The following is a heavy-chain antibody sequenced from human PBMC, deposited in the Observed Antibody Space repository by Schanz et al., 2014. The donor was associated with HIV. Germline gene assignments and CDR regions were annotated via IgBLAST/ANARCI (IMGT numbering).Heavy chain of an antibody. J-gene: IGHJ6*02. CDR1: GFTISSNY. V-gene: IGHV3-66*01. Sequence: EVQLLESGGGLVQPGGSLRLSCTVSGFTISSNYMSWVRQAPGKGLEWVSVVYIGDSTFYANSVKGRFTISRDDSKNTLYLQMNSLRAEDTAMYYCAKGRSGRGALFVGMDVWGQGTTVTVSS. D-gene: IGHD3-10*01. CDR3: AKGRSGRGALFVGMDV. CDR2: VYIGDST.